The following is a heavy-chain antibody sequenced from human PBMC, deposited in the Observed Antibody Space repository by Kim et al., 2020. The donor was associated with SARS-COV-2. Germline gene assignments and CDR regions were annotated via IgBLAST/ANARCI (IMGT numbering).Heavy chain of an antibody. CDR3: ARTYYDFWSGDYLHYYYGMDV. D-gene: IGHD3-3*01. CDR1: GFTFSSYE. V-gene: IGHV3-48*03. Sequence: GGSLRLSCAASGFTFSSYEMNWVRQAPGKGLEWVSYISSSGSTIYYADSVKGRFTISRDNAKNSLYLQMNSLRAEDTAVYYCARTYYDFWSGDYLHYYYGMDVWGQGTTVTVSS. J-gene: IGHJ6*02. CDR2: ISSSGSTI.